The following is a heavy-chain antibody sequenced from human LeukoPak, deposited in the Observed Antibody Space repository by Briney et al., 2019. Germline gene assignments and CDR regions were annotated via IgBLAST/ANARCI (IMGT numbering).Heavy chain of an antibody. CDR2: INPRDSDT. V-gene: IGHV5-51*01. CDR3: ARQGIGVAADY. CDR1: GYSFTDYW. Sequence: GESLKISCKGSGYSFTDYWIRWVRQMPGKGLEWMTIINPRDSDTRYSPSFQGQVTISVDKSINTAYLQWSSLKASDTAMYYCARQGIGVAADYWGQGTLVTVSS. D-gene: IGHD6-19*01. J-gene: IGHJ4*02.